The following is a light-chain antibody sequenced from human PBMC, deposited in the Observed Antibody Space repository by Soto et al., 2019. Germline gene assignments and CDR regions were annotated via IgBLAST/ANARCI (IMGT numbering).Light chain of an antibody. CDR2: SND. CDR3: AAWDDSLSGWV. V-gene: IGLV1-44*01. J-gene: IGLJ3*02. CDR1: SSNIGSHT. Sequence: QSVLTQPPSASGTPGQRVAISCSGSSSNIGSHTVNWYQQLPGTAPKLLIYSNDQRPSGVPDRFSGSKSGTSASLAISGLQSEDEADYSCAAWDDSLSGWVFGGGTKLTVL.